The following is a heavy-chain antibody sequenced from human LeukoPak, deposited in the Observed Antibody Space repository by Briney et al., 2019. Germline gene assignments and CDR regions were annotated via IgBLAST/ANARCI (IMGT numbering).Heavy chain of an antibody. V-gene: IGHV3-23*01. Sequence: GGSLRLSCAASGFTFSTYAMSWVRQAPGKGLEWVSGISNSGDATYYADSVKGRFTISRDNSKNTLYLQMNSLRAEDTAVYYCAKEVGATKSFFDYWGRGTLVTVSS. CDR1: GFTFSTYA. CDR2: ISNSGDAT. CDR3: AKEVGATKSFFDY. J-gene: IGHJ4*02. D-gene: IGHD1-26*01.